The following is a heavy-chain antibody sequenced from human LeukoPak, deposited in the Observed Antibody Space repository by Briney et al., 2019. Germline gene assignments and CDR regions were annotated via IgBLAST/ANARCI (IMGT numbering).Heavy chain of an antibody. V-gene: IGHV3-23*01. J-gene: IGHJ6*03. CDR3: AKCLRAGHRPVYTYYYMDV. D-gene: IGHD5/OR15-5a*01. CDR1: FTFSDYA. Sequence: GGSLRLSCEFTFSDYAVSWVRQAPGKGLEWVSTISGRGDSTYYADSVKGRFTVSRDNSKNTVFLQMNSLGADDTAVYYCAKCLRAGHRPVYTYYYMDVWGKETTVTVSS. CDR2: ISGRGDST.